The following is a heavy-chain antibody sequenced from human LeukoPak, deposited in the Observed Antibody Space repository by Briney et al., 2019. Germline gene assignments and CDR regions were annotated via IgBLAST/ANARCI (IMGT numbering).Heavy chain of an antibody. CDR2: INHSGST. Sequence: SETLSLTCAVYSGSFSGYYWSWIRQPPGKGLEWIGEINHSGSTNYIPSLKSRVTISVDTSKNQFSLNLGPVTAADTAVYYCARQGAAAGTGFDYWGQGTLVTVSS. CDR1: SGSFSGYY. CDR3: ARQGAAAGTGFDY. D-gene: IGHD6-13*01. J-gene: IGHJ4*02. V-gene: IGHV4-34*01.